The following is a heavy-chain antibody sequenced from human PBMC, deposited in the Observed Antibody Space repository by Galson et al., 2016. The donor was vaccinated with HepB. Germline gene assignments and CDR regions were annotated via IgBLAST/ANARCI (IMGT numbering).Heavy chain of an antibody. Sequence: SETLSLTCTVSGDSVRSENQYWSWIRQPPGKGLEWIGYMYHGGNTNYNPSLRSRVSMSVDTSKNQFSLKLSSVTAADTAMYFCARVNNFEIMSPGGDYDCYSGMDVWGQGITVTVSS. V-gene: IGHV4-61*01. CDR2: MYHGGNT. CDR1: GDSVRSENQY. CDR3: ARVNNFEIMSPGGDYDCYSGMDV. J-gene: IGHJ6*02. D-gene: IGHD3-16*01.